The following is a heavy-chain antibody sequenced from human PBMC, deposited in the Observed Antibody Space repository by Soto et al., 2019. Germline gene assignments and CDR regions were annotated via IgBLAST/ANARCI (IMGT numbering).Heavy chain of an antibody. J-gene: IGHJ2*01. CDR3: AKFEGPPLEYWYLDF. CDR1: GFTFSAYA. CDR2: IHGGGGAT. V-gene: IGHV3-23*01. Sequence: EVQLLESGGGLVQPGGSLRLSCAASGFTFSAYAMGWVRQAPGKGLEWVSTIHGGGGATHYSDSVEGRFTISRADSKITPYAQMNSLRAEDTSVYYCAKFEGPPLEYWYLDFWGRGTLVTFSS. D-gene: IGHD1-1*01.